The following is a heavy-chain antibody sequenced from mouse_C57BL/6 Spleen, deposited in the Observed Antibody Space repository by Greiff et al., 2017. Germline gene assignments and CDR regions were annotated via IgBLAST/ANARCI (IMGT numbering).Heavy chain of an antibody. D-gene: IGHD4-1*01. CDR2: IDPSDSYT. CDR3: ARGETGGMDYAMDY. CDR1: GYTFTSYW. Sequence: QVQLQQPGAELVKPGASVKLSCKASGYTFTSYWMQWVKQRPGQGLEWIGEIDPSDSYTNYNQKFKGKATLTVDTSSSTAYMQLSSLTSEDSAVYYCARGETGGMDYAMDYWGQGTSVTVSS. V-gene: IGHV1-50*01. J-gene: IGHJ4*01.